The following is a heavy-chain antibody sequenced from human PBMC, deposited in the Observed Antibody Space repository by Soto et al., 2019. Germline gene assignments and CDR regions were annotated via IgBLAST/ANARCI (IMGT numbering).Heavy chain of an antibody. V-gene: IGHV3-30*03. CDR1: GFTFSNYG. D-gene: IGHD4-4*01. CDR2: ISYDGGSA. Sequence: QVQLVESGGGMIQPGRSLRLSCVASGFTFSNYGMHWVRQAPGKGLEWVAGISYDGGSADYVDSVKGRFTLSRDNSKSTVYLQMNSLRTEDTAVYYCLDTVTLQGGQGTLVTVSS. J-gene: IGHJ4*02. CDR3: LDTVTLQ.